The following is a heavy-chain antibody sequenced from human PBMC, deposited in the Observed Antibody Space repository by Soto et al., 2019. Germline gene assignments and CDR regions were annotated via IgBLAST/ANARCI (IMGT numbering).Heavy chain of an antibody. CDR1: GGTFSSYA. J-gene: IGHJ5*02. D-gene: IGHD6-19*01. Sequence: QVQLVQSGAEVKKPGSSVKVSCKASGGTFSSYAISWVRQAPGQGLEWMGGIIPIFGTANYAKKFQGRVTITADESTSRACMELSSLRSEDTAVYYCARDTNRRQGLPTHWFDPWGHGTLVTVSS. CDR3: ARDTNRRQGLPTHWFDP. CDR2: IIPIFGTA. V-gene: IGHV1-69*01.